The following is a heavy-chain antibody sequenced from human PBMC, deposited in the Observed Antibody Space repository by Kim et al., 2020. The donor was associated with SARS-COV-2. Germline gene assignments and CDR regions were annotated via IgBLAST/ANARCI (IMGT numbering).Heavy chain of an antibody. J-gene: IGHJ5*02. V-gene: IGHV4-39*01. Sequence: SETLSLTCSVSGASLSRSTYYWAWIRQPPGKGLEWIGSLSYSGRTDDSASPNSRVTISVDTSKNQFSLRLRSVTAADTAVYYCVIYDAYNYFDPWGQGTLVTVSS. D-gene: IGHD3-22*01. CDR3: VIYDAYNYFDP. CDR2: LSYSGRT. CDR1: GASLSRSTYY.